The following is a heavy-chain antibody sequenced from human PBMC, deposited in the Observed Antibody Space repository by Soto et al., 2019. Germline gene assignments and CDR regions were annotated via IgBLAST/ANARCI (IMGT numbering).Heavy chain of an antibody. Sequence: ASVKVSCKASGYTFTSYGISWVRQAPGPGLEWMGWISTYNGNTSYAQKLQDRVTMTTDTSTTTAYMELRCLISDDTAVDYCGRDRFWMGYCSSTRCYSTALGPNDMDIWGQGTTVTVSS. J-gene: IGHJ6*02. CDR2: ISTYNGNT. CDR3: GRDRFWMGYCSSTRCYSTALGPNDMDI. V-gene: IGHV1-18*04. D-gene: IGHD2-2*01. CDR1: GYTFTSYG.